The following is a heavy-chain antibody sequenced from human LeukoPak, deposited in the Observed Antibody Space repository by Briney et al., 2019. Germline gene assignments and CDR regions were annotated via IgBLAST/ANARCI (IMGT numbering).Heavy chain of an antibody. CDR1: GFTVSSTH. CDR3: AKDYYYGSGSSTGEYFDY. D-gene: IGHD3-10*01. CDR2: ISGSGGST. V-gene: IGHV3-23*01. J-gene: IGHJ4*02. Sequence: GESLRLSCVASGFTVSSTHMSWYRQAPGKGLEWVSAISGSGGSTYYADSVKGRFTISRDNSKNTLYLQMNSLRAEDTAVYYCAKDYYYGSGSSTGEYFDYWGQGTLVTVSS.